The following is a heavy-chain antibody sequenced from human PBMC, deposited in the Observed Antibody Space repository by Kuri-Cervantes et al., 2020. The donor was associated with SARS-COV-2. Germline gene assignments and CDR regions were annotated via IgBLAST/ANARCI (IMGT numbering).Heavy chain of an antibody. CDR3: AKGGSPYCSSTSCYHSDYYYGMDV. V-gene: IGHV3-21*04. J-gene: IGHJ6*02. Sequence: GESLKISCAASGFTFSSYSMNWVRQAPGKGLEWVSSISSSSSYIYYADSVKGRFTISRDNPKNTLYLQMNSQRAEDTAVYYCAKGGSPYCSSTSCYHSDYYYGMDVWGQGTTVTVSS. D-gene: IGHD2-2*01. CDR2: ISSSSSYI. CDR1: GFTFSSYS.